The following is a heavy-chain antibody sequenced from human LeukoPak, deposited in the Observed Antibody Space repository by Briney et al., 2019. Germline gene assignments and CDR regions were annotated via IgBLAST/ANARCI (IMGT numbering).Heavy chain of an antibody. CDR3: ARGRGSSWYGFRFDP. V-gene: IGHV4-61*02. CDR2: IYTSGST. D-gene: IGHD6-13*01. J-gene: IGHJ5*02. Sequence: PSQTLSLTCTVSGGSISSGSYYWSWIRQPAGKGLEWIGRIYTSGSTNYNPSLKSRVTISVDTSKNQFSLKLSSVTAADTAVYYCARGRGSSWYGFRFDPWGQGTLVTVSS. CDR1: GGSISSGSYY.